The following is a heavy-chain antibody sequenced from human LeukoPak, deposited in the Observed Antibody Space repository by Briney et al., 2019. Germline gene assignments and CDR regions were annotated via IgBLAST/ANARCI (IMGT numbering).Heavy chain of an antibody. D-gene: IGHD3-10*01. V-gene: IGHV4-34*01. CDR2: INHGGRT. Sequence: SETLSLTCAVSGASFNGHYWTWIRQPPGKGLEWIGEINHGGRTTYYPSLKSRVTISLDTSKNQFSLNLSSVTAADTAVYYCARDETHFYGSGSSNWFDPWGQGILVTVSS. CDR3: ARDETHFYGSGSSNWFDP. CDR1: GASFNGHY. J-gene: IGHJ5*02.